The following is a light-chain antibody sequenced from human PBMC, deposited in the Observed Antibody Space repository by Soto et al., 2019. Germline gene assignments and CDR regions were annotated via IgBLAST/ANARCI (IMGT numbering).Light chain of an antibody. V-gene: IGKV2-28*01. CDR2: LVS. CDR1: QSLLNSNGYTY. J-gene: IGKJ2*01. Sequence: EIVMTQSPLSLPATPGEPASISCRSSQSLLNSNGYTYLDWYLQKPGQSPQFLIYLVSNRSSGVPVRFSGSGSVTDFTLKISRAEAEDVRVYFCMQAAQTPYTFVQGTKLAIK. CDR3: MQAAQTPYT.